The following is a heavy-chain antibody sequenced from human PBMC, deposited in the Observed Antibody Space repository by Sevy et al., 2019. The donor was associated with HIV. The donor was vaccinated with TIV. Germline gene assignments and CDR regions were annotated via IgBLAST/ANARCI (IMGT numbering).Heavy chain of an antibody. Sequence: GESLKISCKGSGYRFTSYWIGWVPQMPGKGLEWMGMIYAADSDITYSPSFQGQITISADKSISTAYLKWSSLKAADTAMYYCARQVETTTLDVWGQGTLVTVSS. CDR1: GYRFTSYW. V-gene: IGHV5-51*01. CDR2: IYAADSDI. CDR3: ARQVETTTLDV. J-gene: IGHJ4*02. D-gene: IGHD3-3*01.